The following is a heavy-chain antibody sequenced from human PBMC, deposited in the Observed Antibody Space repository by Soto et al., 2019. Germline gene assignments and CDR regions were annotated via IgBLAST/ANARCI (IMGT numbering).Heavy chain of an antibody. CDR2: ISYDGSNK. J-gene: IGHJ6*02. Sequence: QVQLVESGGGVVQPGRSLRLSCAASGFTFSSYGMHWVRQAPGKGLEWVAVISYDGSNKYYADSVKGRFTISRDNSKNTLYLQMNSLRAEDTAVYYCAKARYSSRPYYYYYGMDVWGQGTTVTVSS. CDR1: GFTFSSYG. D-gene: IGHD6-13*01. CDR3: AKARYSSRPYYYYYGMDV. V-gene: IGHV3-30*18.